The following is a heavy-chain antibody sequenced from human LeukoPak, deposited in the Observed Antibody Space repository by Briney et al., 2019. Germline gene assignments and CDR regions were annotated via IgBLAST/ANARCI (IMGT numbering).Heavy chain of an antibody. Sequence: PSETLSLTCTVSGGSISSYYWSWIRQPPGKGLEWIGYIYYSGSTNYNPSLKSRVTISVDTSKNQFSLKLSSVTAADTAVYYCARYSGTGTIDYWGQGTLVTVSS. CDR1: GGSISSYY. CDR3: ARYSGTGTIDY. D-gene: IGHD1-1*01. CDR2: IYYSGST. J-gene: IGHJ4*02. V-gene: IGHV4-59*01.